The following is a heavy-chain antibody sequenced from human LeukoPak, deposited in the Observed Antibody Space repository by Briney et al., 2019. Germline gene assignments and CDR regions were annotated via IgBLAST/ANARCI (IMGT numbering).Heavy chain of an antibody. Sequence: WASVKVSCKASGGTFSSYAISWVRQAPGQGLEWMGGIIPMFGTAKYAQKLQGRVTITADESTSTAYMELSSLRSEDTAVYYCARGRCSSTSCYSDYWGQGTLVTVSS. CDR3: ARGRCSSTSCYSDY. D-gene: IGHD2-2*01. CDR2: IIPMFGTA. J-gene: IGHJ4*02. CDR1: GGTFSSYA. V-gene: IGHV1-69*13.